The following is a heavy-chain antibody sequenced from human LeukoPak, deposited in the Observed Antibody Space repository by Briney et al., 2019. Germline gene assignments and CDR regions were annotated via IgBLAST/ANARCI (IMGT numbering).Heavy chain of an antibody. J-gene: IGHJ4*02. CDR2: MNPSTGDR. D-gene: IGHD1-26*01. Sequence: ASVKVSCKASGYTFTNRDINWLRQATGQRPEWVGWMNPSTGDRGYAQKFQGRLTLTRDTSINTFFMELTSLRSDDTAVYYCARCSGTFCGYFDYWGQGTSVTVSS. V-gene: IGHV1-8*01. CDR3: ARCSGTFCGYFDY. CDR1: GYTFTNRD.